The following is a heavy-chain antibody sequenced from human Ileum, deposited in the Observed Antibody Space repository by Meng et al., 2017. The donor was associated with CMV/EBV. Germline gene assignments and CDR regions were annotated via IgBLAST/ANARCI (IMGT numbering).Heavy chain of an antibody. J-gene: IGHJ6*02. CDR3: ARETYYYGLDV. CDR2: MYSSGST. CDR1: GGSISGYY. V-gene: IGHV4-59*01. Sequence: SETLSLTCNVSGGSISGYYWSWIRQSPGKGLEWIGYMYSSGSTNYNPSLKSRVTMSVGTSKNQFSLNLSSVSAADTAVYFCARETYYYGLDVWGQGTTVTVSS.